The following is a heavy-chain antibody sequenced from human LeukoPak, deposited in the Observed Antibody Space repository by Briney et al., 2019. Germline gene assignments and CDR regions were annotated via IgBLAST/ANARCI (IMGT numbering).Heavy chain of an antibody. V-gene: IGHV3-48*03. CDR1: GFTFSSFE. CDR2: ITSSGSTI. J-gene: IGHJ4*02. D-gene: IGHD2-21*02. Sequence: GGCLRLSCAASGFTFSSFEMNWVRQAPGKGLEWSSYITSSGSTIYYADSVKGRFTISRDNAKNSLYLQMNSLRAEDTAVYYCAVVYCGDDCYGYYFDYWGQGALVTVSS. CDR3: AVVYCGDDCYGYYFDY.